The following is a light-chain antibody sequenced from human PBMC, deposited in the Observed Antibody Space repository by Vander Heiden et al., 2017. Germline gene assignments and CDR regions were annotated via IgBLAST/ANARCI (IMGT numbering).Light chain of an antibody. CDR1: RSNIGAGYD. CDR3: QSQDSSMSGAVV. V-gene: IGLV1-40*01. CDR2: ANP. J-gene: IGLJ2*01. Sequence: QSVLTQPPSVSGAPGQRVTISCTRSRSNIGAGYDVHWYQQLPGTAPKLLIYANPEQPSEGPGPLSGSKSGTSAAQAITGRQAENEADYCCQSQDSSMSGAVVFGGGTKLTVL.